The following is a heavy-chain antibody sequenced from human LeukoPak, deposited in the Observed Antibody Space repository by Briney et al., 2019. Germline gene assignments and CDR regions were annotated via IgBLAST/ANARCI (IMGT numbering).Heavy chain of an antibody. V-gene: IGHV4-4*02. CDR2: IYHSGNT. CDR3: ARHGDPRGWFDP. J-gene: IGHJ5*02. D-gene: IGHD4-17*01. Sequence: SETLSLTCAVSGGSISSSNWWSWVRQPPGKGLEWIGEIYHSGNTNYNPSLKSRVTISVDKSKNQFSLKLSSVTAADTAVYYCARHGDPRGWFDPWGQGTLVTVSS. CDR1: GGSISSSNW.